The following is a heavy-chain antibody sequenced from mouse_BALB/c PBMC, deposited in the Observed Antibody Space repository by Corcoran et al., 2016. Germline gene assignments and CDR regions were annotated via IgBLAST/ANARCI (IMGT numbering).Heavy chain of an antibody. J-gene: IGHJ1*01. D-gene: IGHD2-2*01. CDR3: AIFYYGYDWYFDV. V-gene: IGHV1S135*01. Sequence: EIQLQQSGPELVKPGASVKVSCKASGYAFTSYNMYWVKQSHGKSLEWIGYIDPYNGGTSYNQKFKGKATLTVDKSSSTAYMHLNSLTSEDSAVYYCAIFYYGYDWYFDVWGSGTTVTVSS. CDR1: GYAFTSYN. CDR2: IDPYNGGT.